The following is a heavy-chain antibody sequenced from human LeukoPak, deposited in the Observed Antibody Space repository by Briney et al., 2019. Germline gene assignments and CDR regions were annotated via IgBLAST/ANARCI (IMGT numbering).Heavy chain of an antibody. J-gene: IGHJ3*02. CDR3: ASGRGLYSFYAFDI. CDR1: GGSISSTIYY. D-gene: IGHD5-18*01. Sequence: SETLSLTCTVSGGSISSTIYYWSWIRQPPGKGQEWIGYIYYSGSTDYNPSLRSRVTISVDTSKSQFSLKLSSVTAADTAVYYCASGRGLYSFYAFDIWGQGTMVTVSS. V-gene: IGHV4-61*01. CDR2: IYYSGST.